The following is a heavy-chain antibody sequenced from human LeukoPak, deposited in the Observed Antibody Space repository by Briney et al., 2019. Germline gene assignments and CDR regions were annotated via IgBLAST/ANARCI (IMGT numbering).Heavy chain of an antibody. CDR1: GGSISSNNW. V-gene: IGHV4-4*02. CDR2: IYHSGSP. Sequence: SETLSLTCAVSGGSISSNNWWGWVRQPPGKGLEWIGEIYHSGSPNYNPSLKSRDTISVDTSRNQFSLKLSSVTAADTAVYFCARVTFGGYYFDYWGQGTLVTVSS. D-gene: IGHD3-10*01. J-gene: IGHJ4*02. CDR3: ARVTFGGYYFDY.